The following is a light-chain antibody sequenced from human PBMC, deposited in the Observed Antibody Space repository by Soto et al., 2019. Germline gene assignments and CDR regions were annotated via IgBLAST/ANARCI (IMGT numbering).Light chain of an antibody. CDR3: FSYTASDMWV. V-gene: IGLV2-11*01. Sequence: QSALTQPRSVSGSPGQSVTISCTGTNSDVGAYTFVSWYQQLPGKAPKLIISAVSYWPSGVPDRFSGSKSGNTASLTISGLQAEDEADYYCFSYTASDMWVFGGGTQLTVL. CDR2: AVS. J-gene: IGLJ3*02. CDR1: NSDVGAYTF.